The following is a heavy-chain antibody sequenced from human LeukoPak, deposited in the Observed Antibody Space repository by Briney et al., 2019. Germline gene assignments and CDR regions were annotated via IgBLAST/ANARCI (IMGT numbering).Heavy chain of an antibody. Sequence: ASVKVSCKASGYTFTGYYMHWVRQAPGQGLEWMGWINPNSGGTNYAQKLQGRVTMTTDTSTSTAYMELRSLRSDDTAVYYCARGRIAAAGTLRNWFDPWGQGTLVTVSS. CDR3: ARGRIAAAGTLRNWFDP. V-gene: IGHV1-2*02. J-gene: IGHJ5*02. D-gene: IGHD6-13*01. CDR1: GYTFTGYY. CDR2: INPNSGGT.